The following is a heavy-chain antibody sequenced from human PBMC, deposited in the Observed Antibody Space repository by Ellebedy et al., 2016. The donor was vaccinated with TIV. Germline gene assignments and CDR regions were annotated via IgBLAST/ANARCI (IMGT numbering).Heavy chain of an antibody. CDR1: GFSTSG. D-gene: IGHD3-16*01. J-gene: IGHJ6*02. Sequence: PGGSLRLSCAASGFSTSGMHWVRQAPGKGLEWVAFIRSDGSNKYYADSGKGRFTISRDNSKNTLALQMNSLRAEDTALYYCVKGAYPVPTVMAVWGQGTMVIVSS. CDR2: IRSDGSNK. CDR3: VKGAYPVPTVMAV. V-gene: IGHV3-30*02.